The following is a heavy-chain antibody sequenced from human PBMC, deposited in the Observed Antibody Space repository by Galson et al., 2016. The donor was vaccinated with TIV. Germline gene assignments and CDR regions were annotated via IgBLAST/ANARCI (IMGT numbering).Heavy chain of an antibody. CDR3: ARGEVIRGLDF. Sequence: SVKVSCKASGYPFTDSWMHWVRQAPGEGLEWMGWIDPNSGATLYAQKFQGRVTMTRDTSTSTTYVELSRLTSDDTADYYCARGEVIRGLDFWGQGTLVTVSS. J-gene: IGHJ4*02. CDR1: GYPFTDSW. V-gene: IGHV1-2*02. D-gene: IGHD3-16*02. CDR2: IDPNSGAT.